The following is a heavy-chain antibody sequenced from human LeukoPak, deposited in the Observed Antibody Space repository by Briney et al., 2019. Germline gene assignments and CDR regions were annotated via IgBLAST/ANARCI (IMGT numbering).Heavy chain of an antibody. J-gene: IGHJ4*02. Sequence: PGGSLRLSCAASGFTFSSYSMNWVRQAPGKGLEWVSYISSSSSTIYYADSVRGRFTISRDNAKNSLYRQMNSLRAEDTAVYYCARGWRHQNYYYDSSGYQIDYWGQGTLVTVSS. CDR3: ARGWRHQNYYYDSSGYQIDY. CDR1: GFTFSSYS. D-gene: IGHD3-22*01. V-gene: IGHV3-48*04. CDR2: ISSSSSTI.